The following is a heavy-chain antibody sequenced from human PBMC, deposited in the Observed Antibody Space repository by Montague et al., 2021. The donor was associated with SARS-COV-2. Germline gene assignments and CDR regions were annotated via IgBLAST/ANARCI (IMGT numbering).Heavy chain of an antibody. CDR3: AGGRQHFNMIAVVMAGGEYCFDY. CDR1: GGSSLACY. J-gene: IGHJ4*02. CDR2: INHRGTS. Sequence: ETLSLTCAVYGGSSLACYWLWIRQPPGKGLGRTGVINHRGTSKYNPSLKSRVSISLDTSKNQFSLYLSSVTAADTAVYYCAGGRQHFNMIAVVMAGGEYCFDYWGQGTLVTVSS. V-gene: IGHV4-34*01. D-gene: IGHD3-22*01.